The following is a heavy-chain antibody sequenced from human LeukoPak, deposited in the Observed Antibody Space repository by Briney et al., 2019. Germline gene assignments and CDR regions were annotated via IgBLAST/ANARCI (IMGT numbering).Heavy chain of an antibody. V-gene: IGHV4-61*02. D-gene: IGHD4-17*01. CDR3: AREDGDYEGAFDI. Sequence: PSETLSLTCTVSGGSISSGGYYWSWIRQPAGKGLEWIGRIYTSGSTNYNPSLKSRVTMSVDTSKNQFSLKLSSVTAADTAVYYCAREDGDYEGAFDIWGQGTMVTVSS. CDR1: GGSISSGGYY. J-gene: IGHJ3*02. CDR2: IYTSGST.